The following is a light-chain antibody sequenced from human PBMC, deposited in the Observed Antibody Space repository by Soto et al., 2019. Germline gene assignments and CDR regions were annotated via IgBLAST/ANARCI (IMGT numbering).Light chain of an antibody. V-gene: IGKV3-11*01. CDR2: DAS. Sequence: ETVLTQSPATLSLSPWEIATLSCRASQSISSYLAWYQQKPGQAPRLLIYDASNRATGIPARFSGSGSGTDFTLTISSLEPEDFAVYYCQQRSNWPPITFGQGTRLEIK. CDR3: QQRSNWPPIT. J-gene: IGKJ5*01. CDR1: QSISSY.